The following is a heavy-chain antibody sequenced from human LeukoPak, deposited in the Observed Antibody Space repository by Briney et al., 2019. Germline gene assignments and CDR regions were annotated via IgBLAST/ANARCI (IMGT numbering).Heavy chain of an antibody. J-gene: IGHJ4*02. V-gene: IGHV1-69*05. CDR3: GIGYCSSTSCPFDY. Sequence: ASVKVSCKASGGTFSSYAISWVRQAPGQGLEWMGGIIPIFGTASYAQKFQGRVTITTDESTSTAYMELSSLRSEDTAVYYCGIGYCSSTSCPFDYWGQGTLVTVSS. CDR1: GGTFSSYA. CDR2: IIPIFGTA. D-gene: IGHD2-2*01.